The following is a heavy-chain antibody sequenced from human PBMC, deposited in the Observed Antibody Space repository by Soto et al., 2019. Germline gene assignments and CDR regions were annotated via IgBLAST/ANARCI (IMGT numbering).Heavy chain of an antibody. CDR3: ARGIEAGVDV. V-gene: IGHV1-8*01. CDR1: GYTFTRYH. Sequence: QVQLVQSGTEVKEPGASVKVSCKASGYTFTRYHINWVRQASGQGLEWMGWMSPNNGDTGYAQNFQGRVTMTGDTSTNTVYMELSSLKSDDTAVYYCARGIEAGVDVWGQRTTVTVSS. J-gene: IGHJ6*02. CDR2: MSPNNGDT. D-gene: IGHD6-19*01.